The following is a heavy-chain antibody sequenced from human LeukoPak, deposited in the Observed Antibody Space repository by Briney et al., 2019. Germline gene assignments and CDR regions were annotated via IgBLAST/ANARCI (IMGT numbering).Heavy chain of an antibody. CDR1: GYTLTELS. J-gene: IGHJ6*02. V-gene: IGHV1-24*01. D-gene: IGHD6-13*01. CDR2: FDPEDGET. Sequence: ASVKVSCKVSGYTLTELSMHWVRQAPGKGLEWMGGFDPEDGETIYAQKFQGRVTMTRNTSISTAYMELSSLRSEDTAVYYCARDYSSSWYRDYGMDVWGQGTTVTVSS. CDR3: ARDYSSSWYRDYGMDV.